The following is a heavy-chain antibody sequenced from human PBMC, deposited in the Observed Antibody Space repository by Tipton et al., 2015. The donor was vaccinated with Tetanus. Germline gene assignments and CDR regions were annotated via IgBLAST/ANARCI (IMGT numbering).Heavy chain of an antibody. V-gene: IGHV4-59*01. CDR3: AGVTAQRTELYFEH. D-gene: IGHD2-8*02. CDR1: GASISSYY. Sequence: GLVKPSETLSLTCSVSGASISSYYWSWIRQPPGKGLEWLGDIYYGGATQYNPSLESRVTISMDTSKNQVSLRLTSVTAADTAVYYCAGVTAQRTELYFEHWGQGTQVTVSS. J-gene: IGHJ1*01. CDR2: IYYGGAT.